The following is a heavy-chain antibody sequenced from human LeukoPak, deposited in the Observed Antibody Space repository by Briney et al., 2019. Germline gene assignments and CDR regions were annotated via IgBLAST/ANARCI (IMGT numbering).Heavy chain of an antibody. V-gene: IGHV4-61*02. CDR2: IYTTGGT. J-gene: IGHJ4*02. CDR1: GGSISSGSYY. Sequence: SETLSLTCTVSGGSISSGSYYWSWIRQPAGKGLDWIGRIYTTGGTNYNPSLKSRVTISVDTSKNQFSLKLSSVTAADTAVYYCARITNFYYFDYWGQGTLVTVSS. CDR3: ARITNFYYFDY. D-gene: IGHD1-1*01.